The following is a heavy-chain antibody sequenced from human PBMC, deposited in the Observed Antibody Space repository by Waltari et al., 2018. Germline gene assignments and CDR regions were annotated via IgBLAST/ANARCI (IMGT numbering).Heavy chain of an antibody. D-gene: IGHD2-15*01. V-gene: IGHV4-39*07. Sequence: QVQLQESGPGLVKPSATLTLPCSVSGCSLTRSNYYWGWIRQPPWKGLEWIGEISHSGSTDYNPSLKSRVTLSVDTSKNQFSLKVRSVTVADTAVYYCAGGRRTGQWSGDFFQYIYHGSDVWGQGTTVTVSS. J-gene: IGHJ6*02. CDR1: GCSLTRSNYY. CDR2: ISHSGST. CDR3: AGGRRTGQWSGDFFQYIYHGSDV.